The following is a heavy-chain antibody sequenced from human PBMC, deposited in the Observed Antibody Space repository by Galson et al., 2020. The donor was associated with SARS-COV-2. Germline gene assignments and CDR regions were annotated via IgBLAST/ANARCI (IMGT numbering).Heavy chain of an antibody. J-gene: IGHJ4*02. CDR3: AKDMLGGDSGFGGDDY. Sequence: GGSLRLSCAASGFTFHDRAMHWVRQAPGKGLEWVSGITSNSVTLGYADSVKGRFTISRDNAKNSLYLQMNSLRPKDTAFYYCAKDMLGGDSGFGGDDYWGQGTLVTVSS. CDR1: GFTFHDRA. CDR2: ITSNSVTL. D-gene: IGHD1-26*01. V-gene: IGHV3-9*01.